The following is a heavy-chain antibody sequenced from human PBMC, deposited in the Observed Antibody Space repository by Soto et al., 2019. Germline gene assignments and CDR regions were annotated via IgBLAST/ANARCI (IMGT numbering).Heavy chain of an antibody. CDR2: TKNKANRYTT. CDR3: ARWVSGSPDN. CDR1: GFTLSDHY. D-gene: IGHD1-26*01. J-gene: IGHJ4*02. Sequence: LRLSCAASGFTLSDHYMDWVRQAPGKGLEWVGRTKNKANRYTTEYAASVNGRFTISRDDSKNSLYLQMNSLKTEDTAVYYCARWVSGSPDNWGQGTLVTVSS. V-gene: IGHV3-72*01.